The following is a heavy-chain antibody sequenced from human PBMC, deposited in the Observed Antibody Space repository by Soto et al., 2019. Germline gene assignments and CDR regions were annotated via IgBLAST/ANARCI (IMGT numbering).Heavy chain of an antibody. CDR2: ISYDGTNK. CDR1: GFIFGSYG. Sequence: PGGSLRLSCTASGFIFGSYGMHWVRQAPGKGLEWVALISYDGTNKYYPDSVKGRFTMSRDNXRNMLYLEMNSLSAEETAMYYCARHHSYAFDIWAQGAMVTVSS. J-gene: IGHJ3*02. CDR3: ARHHSYAFDI. D-gene: IGHD2-15*01. V-gene: IGHV3-30*03.